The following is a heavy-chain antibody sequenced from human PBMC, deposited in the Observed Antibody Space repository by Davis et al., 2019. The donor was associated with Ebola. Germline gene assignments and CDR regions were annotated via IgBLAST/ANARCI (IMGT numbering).Heavy chain of an antibody. D-gene: IGHD5-18*01. CDR1: GFTFSSYA. CDR3: ASSGLYSYGYYYYGMDV. J-gene: IGHJ6*02. V-gene: IGHV3-23*01. CDR2: ISGSGGST. Sequence: GGSLRLSCAASGFTFSSYAMSWVRQAPGKGLEWVSAISGSGGSTYYADSVKGRFTISRDNAKNSLYLQMNSLRAEDTAVYYCASSGLYSYGYYYYGMDVWGQGTTVTVSS.